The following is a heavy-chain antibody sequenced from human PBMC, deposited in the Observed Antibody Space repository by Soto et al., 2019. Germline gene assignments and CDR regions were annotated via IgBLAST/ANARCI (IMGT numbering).Heavy chain of an antibody. V-gene: IGHV3-30-3*01. D-gene: IGHD6-19*01. Sequence: WGSLRLSCAASGFTFSSFPIHCCRHSPFKGLERVALISYDGSNKYYADSVKGRFTISRDNSKNTLYLQMNSLRAEDTALYYCAREGGVSGWYWGGDYWGQGTPVTVSS. CDR1: GFTFSSFP. CDR3: AREGGVSGWYWGGDY. J-gene: IGHJ4*02. CDR2: ISYDGSNK.